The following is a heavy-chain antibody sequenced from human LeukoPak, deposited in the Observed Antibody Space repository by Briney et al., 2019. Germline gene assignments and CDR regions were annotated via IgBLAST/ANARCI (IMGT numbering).Heavy chain of an antibody. J-gene: IGHJ4*02. Sequence: GEALEISCKGSGYSFTSYWIGWGRRMPGKGVGGRGIIYPGDSDTRYSPSFQGQVTISADKSISTAYLQWSSLKASDTAMYYCARRAAAGTCDYWGQGTLVTVSS. CDR1: GYSFTSYW. V-gene: IGHV5-51*01. CDR3: ARRAAAGTCDY. D-gene: IGHD6-13*01. CDR2: IYPGDSDT.